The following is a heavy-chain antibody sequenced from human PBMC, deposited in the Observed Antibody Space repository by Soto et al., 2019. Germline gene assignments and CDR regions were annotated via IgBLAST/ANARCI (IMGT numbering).Heavy chain of an antibody. V-gene: IGHV4-59*02. D-gene: IGHD6-19*01. J-gene: IGHJ4*02. CDR3: ARASGLGVAHIDY. CDR1: GASVTGFY. CDR2: VFHSGSS. Sequence: PPETLSLTCTVSGASVTGFYWSWTRQPPGKGLEWIGYVFHSGSSNYNPSLKSRVTISVDTSKSQISLRLTSVTAADTAVYYCARASGLGVAHIDYWGQGTLVTVSS.